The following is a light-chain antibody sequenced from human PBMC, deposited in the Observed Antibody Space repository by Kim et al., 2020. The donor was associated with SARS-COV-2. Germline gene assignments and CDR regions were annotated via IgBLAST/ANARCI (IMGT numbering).Light chain of an antibody. CDR1: HSISGY. J-gene: IGKJ4*01. Sequence: PVSPGKRSALSCRASHSISGYLAWYQQKPGQAPRLLIYGASTRASGVPARFSGSGCGTEFTLTVSNLQSEDFAVYYCQQYNNWPTFGGGTKVDIK. CDR2: GAS. CDR3: QQYNNWPT. V-gene: IGKV3-15*01.